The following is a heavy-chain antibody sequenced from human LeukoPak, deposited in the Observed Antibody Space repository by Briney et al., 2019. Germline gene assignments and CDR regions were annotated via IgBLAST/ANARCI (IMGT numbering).Heavy chain of an antibody. D-gene: IGHD6-19*01. CDR1: GASVTNRSYY. CDR3: AREPGISVVGMDY. V-gene: IGHV4-61*02. Sequence: SETLSLTCTVAGASVTNRSYYWSWIRQPAGKGLEWIGRVQNRGSTSYSSSLKSRVTMSIDTSKNQFSLRLSSVTAADTAVYYCAREPGISVVGMDYWGLGTLVTVSS. CDR2: VQNRGST. J-gene: IGHJ4*02.